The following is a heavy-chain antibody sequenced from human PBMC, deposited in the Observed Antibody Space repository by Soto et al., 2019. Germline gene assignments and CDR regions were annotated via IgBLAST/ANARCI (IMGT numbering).Heavy chain of an antibody. Sequence: GGSLRLYCAASGFTFSSYSMSWVRQAPGKGLEWVSSITSSSDYVYYADSVKGRFTISRDNAKNSLYLQMNSLRAEDTAVYYCARVVYFDSSGYSVWGQGTLVTVSS. CDR1: GFTFSSYS. CDR2: ITSSSDYV. V-gene: IGHV3-21*01. J-gene: IGHJ4*02. CDR3: ARVVYFDSSGYSV. D-gene: IGHD3-22*01.